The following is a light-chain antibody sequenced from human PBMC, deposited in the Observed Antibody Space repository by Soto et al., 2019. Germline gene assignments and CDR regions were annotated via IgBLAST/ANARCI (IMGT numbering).Light chain of an antibody. J-gene: IGKJ1*01. CDR2: GAS. CDR3: QHYYSSPPT. Sequence: AIRMTQVPSSFSASIGDRVTITCRASHDITSSLAWYQHIQGRAPKLLISGASNLQFGVPSRFSGSGSGTDFTLTLSSLQSEDFATYYCQHYYSSPPTFGQGTRVEMK. V-gene: IGKV1-8*01. CDR1: HDITSS.